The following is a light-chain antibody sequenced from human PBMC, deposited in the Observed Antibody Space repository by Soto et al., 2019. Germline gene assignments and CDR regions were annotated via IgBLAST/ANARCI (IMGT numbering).Light chain of an antibody. Sequence: QSVLTQPASVSGSPGQSITISCTGTSSDVGGYENVSWYRQHPGKAPKLMIYEVSNRPSGVSDRFSGSKSGNTASLTISGLHGEDAADYYCSSYTSSSTIVFGTGTKVTVL. CDR3: SSYTSSSTIV. J-gene: IGLJ1*01. CDR1: SSDVGGYEN. V-gene: IGLV2-14*01. CDR2: EVS.